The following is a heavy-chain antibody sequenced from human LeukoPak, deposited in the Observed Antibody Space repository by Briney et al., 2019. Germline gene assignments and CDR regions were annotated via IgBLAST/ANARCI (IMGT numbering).Heavy chain of an antibody. CDR3: AKDSRGVRFGEYGTFDY. V-gene: IGHV3-23*01. CDR2: ISGSDYTT. Sequence: GGSLRLSCAASGFTFDNYAMTWVRQAPGRGLEWISTISGSDYTTYYADSVKGRFTISRDNSKNTLYLQMNSLRAEDTAVYYCAKDSRGVRFGEYGTFDYWGQGTLVTVSS. CDR1: GFTFDNYA. J-gene: IGHJ4*02. D-gene: IGHD3-10*01.